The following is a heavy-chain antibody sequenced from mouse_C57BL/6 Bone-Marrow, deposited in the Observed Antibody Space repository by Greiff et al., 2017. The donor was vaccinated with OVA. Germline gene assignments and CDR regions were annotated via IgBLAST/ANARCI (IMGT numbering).Heavy chain of an antibody. CDR1: GYSITSGYY. D-gene: IGHD2-2*01. Sequence: ESGPGLVKPSQSLSLSCSVTGYSITSGYYWYWIRQFPGNKLECMGYITYDGSTNYNPSLKNRTSIPRDPSTNPSFLKLNSVTTEDTATYYGARRGGIYYGYDELAYWGQGTLVTVSA. CDR2: ITYDGST. J-gene: IGHJ3*01. CDR3: ARRGGIYYGYDELAY. V-gene: IGHV3-6*01.